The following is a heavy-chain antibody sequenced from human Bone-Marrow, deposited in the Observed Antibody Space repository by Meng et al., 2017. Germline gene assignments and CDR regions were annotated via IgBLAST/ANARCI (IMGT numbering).Heavy chain of an antibody. CDR2: ISWNSGSI. CDR3: AKDISASGTYYIDY. Sequence: SLKISCAASGFTFDYYAMHWVRQAPGKGLEWVSGISWNSGSIGYADSVKGRFTISRDNAKNSLYLQMNTLRAEDTALYHCAKDISASGTYYIDYWGQGTLVTVSS. J-gene: IGHJ4*02. V-gene: IGHV3-9*01. CDR1: GFTFDYYA. D-gene: IGHD3-10*01.